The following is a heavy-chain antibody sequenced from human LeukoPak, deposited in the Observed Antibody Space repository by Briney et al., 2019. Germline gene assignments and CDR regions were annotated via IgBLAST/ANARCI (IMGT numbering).Heavy chain of an antibody. V-gene: IGHV4-34*01. J-gene: IGHJ5*02. CDR1: GGSFSGYY. Sequence: SETLSLTCAVYGGSFSGYYWSWIRQPPGKGLEWIGEINHSGSTNYSPSLKSRVTISVDTSKNQFSLKLSSVTAADTAVYYCARLGIVGATSWFDPWGQGTLVTVSS. CDR3: ARLGIVGATSWFDP. D-gene: IGHD1-26*01. CDR2: INHSGST.